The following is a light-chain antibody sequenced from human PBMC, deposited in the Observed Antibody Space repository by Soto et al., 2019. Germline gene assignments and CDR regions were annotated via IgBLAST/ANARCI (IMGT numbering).Light chain of an antibody. CDR1: QGISTW. V-gene: IGKV1-5*01. J-gene: IGKJ1*01. Sequence: DIQITTSPYPLSASVGDRVTIPRRAIQGISTWFAWYQQKPGTAPKLLIYDASSLESGVPSRFSGSGSGTEFTLTISSLQPEDFATYYCQQSYSTPRTFGQGTKVDIK. CDR2: DAS. CDR3: QQSYSTPRT.